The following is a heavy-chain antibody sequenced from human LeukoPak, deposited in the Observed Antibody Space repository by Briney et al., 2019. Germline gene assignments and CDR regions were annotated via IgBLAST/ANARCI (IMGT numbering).Heavy chain of an antibody. CDR2: INHSGST. CDR1: GGSFSGYY. D-gene: IGHD3-10*01. CDR3: ARGGTMVRGVIIPRHYFDY. J-gene: IGHJ4*02. V-gene: IGHV4-34*01. Sequence: PSETLPLTCAVYGGSFSGYYWSWIRQPPGKGLEWIGEINHSGSTNYNPSLKSRVTISVDTSKNQFSLKLSSVTAADTAVYYCARGGTMVRGVIIPRHYFDYWGQGTLVTVSS.